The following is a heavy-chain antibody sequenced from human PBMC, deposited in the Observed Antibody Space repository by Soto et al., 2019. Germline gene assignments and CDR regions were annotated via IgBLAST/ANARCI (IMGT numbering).Heavy chain of an antibody. CDR2: INPSGGST. J-gene: IGHJ4*02. V-gene: IGHV1-46*01. CDR1: GYTFTSYY. Sequence: QVQLVQSGAEVKKPGASVKVSCKASGYTFTSYYMHWVRQAPGQGLEWMGIINPSGGSTSYAQKCQGRVTMTRDTSTSTVYMELSSLRSEDTAVYYCARGPRWRQQLVRTGTRDYWGQGTLVTVSS. D-gene: IGHD6-13*01. CDR3: ARGPRWRQQLVRTGTRDY.